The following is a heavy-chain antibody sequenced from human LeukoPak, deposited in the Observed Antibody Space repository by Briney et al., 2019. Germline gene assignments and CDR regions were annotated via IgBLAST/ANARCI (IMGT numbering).Heavy chain of an antibody. CDR3: ARGTKSGLGESSVGY. D-gene: IGHD3-16*01. Sequence: ASVKVSCKASGGTFSSYAISWVRQAPGQGLEWMGWMNPNSGNTGYAQKFQGRVIITRNTSISTAYMELNSLRSEDTAVYYCARGTKSGLGESSVGYWGQGTLVTVSS. V-gene: IGHV1-8*03. CDR2: MNPNSGNT. CDR1: GGTFSSYA. J-gene: IGHJ4*02.